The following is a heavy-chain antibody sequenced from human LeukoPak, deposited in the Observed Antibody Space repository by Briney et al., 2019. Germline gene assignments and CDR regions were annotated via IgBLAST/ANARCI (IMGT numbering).Heavy chain of an antibody. J-gene: IGHJ3*02. D-gene: IGHD5-24*01. CDR3: ARHVTISGPYDASDI. V-gene: IGHV4-34*01. CDR2: INHSGST. CDR1: GGSFSGYY. Sequence: SETLSLTCAVYGGSFSGYYWSWIRQPPGKGLEWIGEINHSGSTNYNPSLKSRVTMSVDTSKNQFSLKLRSVTAADTAVYYCARHVTISGPYDASDIWGQGTMVTVSP.